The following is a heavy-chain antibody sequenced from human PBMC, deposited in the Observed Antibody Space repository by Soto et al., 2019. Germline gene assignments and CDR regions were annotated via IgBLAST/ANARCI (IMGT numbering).Heavy chain of an antibody. J-gene: IGHJ6*02. V-gene: IGHV1-18*01. CDR2: ISAYDGYT. CDR1: GYTFTSYG. D-gene: IGHD3-22*01. CDR3: ARGGFYDSSGARNYYYYGMNV. Sequence: QVQLVQSGAEVKKPGASVKVSCKASGYTFTSYGINWVRQAPGQGLEWLGWISAYDGYTNYAQILQGRVSMTTDTSTKTAYMELRSLRSDDTAMYCCARGGFYDSSGARNYYYYGMNVWGQGTTVIVSS.